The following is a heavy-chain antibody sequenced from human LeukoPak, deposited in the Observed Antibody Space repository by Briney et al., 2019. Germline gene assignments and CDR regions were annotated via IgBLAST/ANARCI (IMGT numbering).Heavy chain of an antibody. CDR3: ARVDMLTGYYFFDY. D-gene: IGHD3-9*01. CDR1: GYTFTGYY. CDR2: INPNSGGT. Sequence: ASVKVSCKASGYTFTGYYMHWVRQAPGQGLEWMGWINPNSGGTNYAQKFQGRVTMTRDTSISTAYMEVRSLRSDDTAVYYCARVDMLTGYYFFDYWGQGTLVTVSS. J-gene: IGHJ4*02. V-gene: IGHV1-2*02.